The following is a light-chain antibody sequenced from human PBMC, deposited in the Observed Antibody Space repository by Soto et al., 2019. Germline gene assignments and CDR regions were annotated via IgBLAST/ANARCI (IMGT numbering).Light chain of an antibody. CDR3: QQRSNWPPPT. V-gene: IGKV3-11*01. CDR2: DAS. Sequence: EIVLTQSPATLSLSPGERATLSCRASQSVSSYLAWYQQKPGQAPRLLIYDASNRATGIPARLSGSESGTDFTLTISSLEPEDFAVYYCQQRSNWPPPTFGQGTRLEIK. CDR1: QSVSSY. J-gene: IGKJ5*01.